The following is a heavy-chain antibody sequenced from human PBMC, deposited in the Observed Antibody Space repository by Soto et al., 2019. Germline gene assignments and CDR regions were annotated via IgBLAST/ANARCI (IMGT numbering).Heavy chain of an antibody. CDR2: INPATGAA. CDR1: GYPVTAYY. CDR3: ARGGGVGVAGSAAFDT. D-gene: IGHD3-3*01. J-gene: IGHJ3*02. V-gene: IGHV1-2*02. Sequence: QLHLVQSGAVVKKPGASVTVSCSASGYPVTAYYMHWVRQAPGRGLEWMGGINPATGAAKYTQTFPGRVTMARDTSTGTVFMELSGLTSEDTAVFSCARGGGVGVAGSAAFDTWGQGTLVTVSS.